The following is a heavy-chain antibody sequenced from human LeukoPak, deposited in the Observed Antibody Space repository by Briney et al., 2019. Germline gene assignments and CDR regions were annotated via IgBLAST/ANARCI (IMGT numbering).Heavy chain of an antibody. Sequence: SETLSLTCTVSGGSISSYYWSWIRQPAGKGLEWIGRIYTSGSTNYNPSLKSRITMSVDTSKNQFSLKLSSVTAADTAVYYCARDPLIAAAGSYYFDYWGQGTLVTVSS. CDR1: GGSISSYY. CDR3: ARDPLIAAAGSYYFDY. D-gene: IGHD6-13*01. J-gene: IGHJ4*02. V-gene: IGHV4-4*07. CDR2: IYTSGST.